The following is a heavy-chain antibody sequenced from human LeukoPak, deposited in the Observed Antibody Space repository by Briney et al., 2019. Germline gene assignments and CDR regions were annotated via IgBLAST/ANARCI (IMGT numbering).Heavy chain of an antibody. V-gene: IGHV4-59*01. Sequence: SETLSLTCTVSGGSISGYYWSWIRQPPGKGLEWIGYIYYSGSTNYNPSLKSRVTISVDTSKNQFSLKLSSVTAADTAVYYCARDVGRFSPDAFDIWGQGTMVTVSS. CDR2: IYYSGST. CDR3: ARDVGRFSPDAFDI. J-gene: IGHJ3*02. D-gene: IGHD3-3*01. CDR1: GGSISGYY.